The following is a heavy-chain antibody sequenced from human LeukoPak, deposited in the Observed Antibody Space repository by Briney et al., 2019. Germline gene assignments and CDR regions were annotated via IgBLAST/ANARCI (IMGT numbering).Heavy chain of an antibody. J-gene: IGHJ4*02. CDR3: ARTGSTVTMLYPFDH. V-gene: IGHV4-59*01. D-gene: IGHD4-17*01. CDR1: GGSIRSYY. CDR2: IYYSGST. Sequence: PSETLSLTCTVSGGSIRSYYWSWIRQPPGKGLEWIGYIYYSGSTNYNPSLKSRVSISVDTSKNQFSLKLGSVTAADTAVYHCARTGSTVTMLYPFDHWGQGTLVTVSS.